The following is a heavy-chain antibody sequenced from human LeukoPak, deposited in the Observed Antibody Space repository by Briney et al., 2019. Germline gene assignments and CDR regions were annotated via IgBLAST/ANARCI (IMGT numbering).Heavy chain of an antibody. D-gene: IGHD2-15*01. V-gene: IGHV1-69*13. CDR3: AREDCSGGSCYIGLGAFDI. Sequence: SVKVSCKASGGTFSSNTISWVRQAPGQGLECMGGIIPIFGTANYAQKFQGRVTITADESTSTAYMELSSLRSEDTAVYYCAREDCSGGSCYIGLGAFDIWGQGTMVTVSS. CDR2: IIPIFGTA. J-gene: IGHJ3*02. CDR1: GGTFSSNT.